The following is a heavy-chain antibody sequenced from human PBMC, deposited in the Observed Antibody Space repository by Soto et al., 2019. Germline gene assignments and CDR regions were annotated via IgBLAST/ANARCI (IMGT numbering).Heavy chain of an antibody. Sequence: EVQLLESGGGLVQPGGSLRLSCAASGFTFSTYAMSWVRQAPGKGLEWVSAISGSGDTTYYANSVKGRFTISRDNSKNTLYLQMNSVRAEDRDVYYCAKGSYRPHDYWGQGTLVTVSS. J-gene: IGHJ4*02. V-gene: IGHV3-23*01. CDR2: ISGSGDTT. CDR1: GFTFSTYA. D-gene: IGHD1-26*01. CDR3: AKGSYRPHDY.